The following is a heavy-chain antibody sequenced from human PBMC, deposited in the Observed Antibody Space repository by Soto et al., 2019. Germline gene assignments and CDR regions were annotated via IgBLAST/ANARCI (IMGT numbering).Heavy chain of an antibody. CDR2: IRSKAYGGTP. CDR1: GYTFGDYA. CDR3: ARSLLNGMDV. J-gene: IGHJ6*02. D-gene: IGHD2-15*01. V-gene: IGHV3-49*04. Sequence: GGSLRLSCTGSGYTFGDYAVNWVRQAPGKGLEWVGFIRSKAYGGTPEYAASVKGGFTISRDDSESIAYLQMISLNAEDTAVFYCARSLLNGMDVWGQGTTVTVSS.